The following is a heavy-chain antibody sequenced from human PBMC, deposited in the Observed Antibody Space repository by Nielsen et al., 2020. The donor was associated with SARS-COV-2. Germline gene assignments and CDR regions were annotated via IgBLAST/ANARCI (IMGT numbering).Heavy chain of an antibody. Sequence: SETLSLTCTVSGGSISSGGYYWSWIRQHPGKGLEWIGYIYYSGSTYYNPSLKSRVTISVDTSKNQFSLRLSSVTAADTAVYYCARELGDYFDLWGQGTVVTVSS. CDR2: IYYSGST. V-gene: IGHV4-31*03. CDR3: ARELGDYFDL. D-gene: IGHD3-16*01. J-gene: IGHJ4*02. CDR1: GGSISSGGYY.